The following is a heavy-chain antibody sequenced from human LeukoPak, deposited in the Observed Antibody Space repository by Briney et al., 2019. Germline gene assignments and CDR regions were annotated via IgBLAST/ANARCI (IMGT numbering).Heavy chain of an antibody. CDR2: INPNSGGT. CDR3: ARSEQFPYYMDV. V-gene: IGHV1-2*02. J-gene: IGHJ6*03. CDR1: GFTFSGYY. D-gene: IGHD6-19*01. Sequence: ASVKVSCKASGFTFSGYYLHWVRQAPGQGLEWMGWINPNSGGTNYAQKFQGRVTMTRDTSISTAYMELNRLRSDDTAAYYCARSEQFPYYMDVWGKGTTVTVSS.